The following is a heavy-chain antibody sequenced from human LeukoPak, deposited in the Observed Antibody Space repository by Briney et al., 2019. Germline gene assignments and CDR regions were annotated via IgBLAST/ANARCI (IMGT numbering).Heavy chain of an antibody. D-gene: IGHD6-6*01. CDR1: GGSISSSSYY. V-gene: IGHV4-39*07. Sequence: PSETLSLTCTVSGGSISSSSYYWGWVRQPPGKGLEWIGSIYYSGSTYYNPSLKSRVTISVDTSKNQFSLKLSSVTAADTAVYYCARLVRGANWFDPWGQGTLVTVSS. J-gene: IGHJ5*02. CDR3: ARLVRGANWFDP. CDR2: IYYSGST.